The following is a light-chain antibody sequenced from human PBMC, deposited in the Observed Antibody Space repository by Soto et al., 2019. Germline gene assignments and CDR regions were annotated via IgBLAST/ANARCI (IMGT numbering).Light chain of an antibody. Sequence: QSVLTQPASVSGSPGQSITISCTGTSSDVGSYNLVSWYQQHPGKAPKLIIYEANKRPSGISNRFSGSESGNTASLTISGLQPEDEADYYCCSYASGDTYVFGTGTKVTVL. CDR2: EAN. CDR3: CSYASGDTYV. CDR1: SSDVGSYNL. V-gene: IGLV2-23*01. J-gene: IGLJ1*01.